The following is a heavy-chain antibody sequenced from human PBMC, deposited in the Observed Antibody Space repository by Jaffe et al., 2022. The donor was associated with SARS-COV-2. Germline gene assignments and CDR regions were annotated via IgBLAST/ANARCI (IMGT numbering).Heavy chain of an antibody. D-gene: IGHD3-22*01. J-gene: IGHJ4*02. Sequence: QVQLQESGPGLVKPSQTLSLTCTVSGGSISSGSYYWSWIRQPAGKGLEWIGRIYTSGSTNYNPSLKSRVTISVDTSKNQFSLKLSSVTAADTAVYYCARVNTFGSSGYYYGDYFDYWGQGTLVTVSS. V-gene: IGHV4-61*02. CDR1: GGSISSGSYY. CDR2: IYTSGST. CDR3: ARVNTFGSSGYYYGDYFDY.